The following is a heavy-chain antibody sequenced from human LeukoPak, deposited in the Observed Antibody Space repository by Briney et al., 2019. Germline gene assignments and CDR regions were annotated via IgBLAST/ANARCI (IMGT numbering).Heavy chain of an antibody. Sequence: GGSLRLSCVASGFSLSGYWMYWVCQAPGKGLMYISRNNGDGSTTNYADVVKGRFTMSRDNVKNTLYLQMNSLRVEDTAVYYCARDPRNVGLAPWGQGTLVTVSS. V-gene: IGHV3-74*01. CDR3: ARDPRNVGLAP. J-gene: IGHJ5*02. D-gene: IGHD2-15*01. CDR2: NNGDGSTT. CDR1: GFSLSGYW.